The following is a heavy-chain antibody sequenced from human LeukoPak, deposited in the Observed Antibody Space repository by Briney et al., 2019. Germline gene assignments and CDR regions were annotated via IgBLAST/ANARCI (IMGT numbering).Heavy chain of an antibody. CDR2: IYHSGST. D-gene: IGHD2-15*01. V-gene: IGHV4-4*02. CDR3: ARVLGDYCSGGSCYSDAFDI. CDR1: GGSISRSNW. Sequence: PSGTLSLTCAGSGGSISRSNWWSWVRQPPGKGLEWIGEIYHSGSTNYNPSLKNRVTISVDKSKNQFSLKLSSVTAADTAVYYCARVLGDYCSGGSCYSDAFDIWGQGTMVTVSS. J-gene: IGHJ3*02.